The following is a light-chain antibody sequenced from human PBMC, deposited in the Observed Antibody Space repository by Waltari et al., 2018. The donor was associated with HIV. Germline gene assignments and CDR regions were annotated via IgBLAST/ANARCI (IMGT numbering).Light chain of an antibody. Sequence: QSALTQPRSVFGSPGQSVTITCTGTSSDVGAYKYVSWYKQHTGKTPNFMIYAVSQRPSRVPARFCGSTSDTAASLRICGLQSDYEAIYYCCSYAGAYEVVFGGGTKLTVL. CDR1: SSDVGAYKY. V-gene: IGLV2-11*01. CDR3: CSYAGAYEVV. CDR2: AVS. J-gene: IGLJ2*01.